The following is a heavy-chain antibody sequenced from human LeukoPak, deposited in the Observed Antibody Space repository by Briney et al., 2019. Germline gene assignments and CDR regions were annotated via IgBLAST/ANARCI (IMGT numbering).Heavy chain of an antibody. D-gene: IGHD2-21*02. CDR1: GFTFSSYA. V-gene: IGHV3-23*01. Sequence: GGSLRLSCAASGFTFSSYAMSWVRQAPGKGLEWVSAISGSGGSTYYADSVKGRFTISRDNSQNTLHLQLNNLRDADAGVHYCAKEGDEFRGYLDVWGKGTTVTVSS. CDR3: AKEGDEFRGYLDV. J-gene: IGHJ6*03. CDR2: ISGSGGST.